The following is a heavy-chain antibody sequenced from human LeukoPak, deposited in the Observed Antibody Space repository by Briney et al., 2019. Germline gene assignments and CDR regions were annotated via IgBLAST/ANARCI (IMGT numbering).Heavy chain of an antibody. V-gene: IGHV4-59*01. CDR3: ARGIRYYGPWYYYYGMDV. Sequence: SETLSLTCTVSGGSISSYYWSWIRQPPGKGLQWIGYICYSGSTNYNPSLKSRVTISVDTSKNQFSLKLSSVTAADTAVYYCARGIRYYGPWYYYYGMDVWGQGTTVTVSS. D-gene: IGHD3-10*01. CDR1: GGSISSYY. CDR2: ICYSGST. J-gene: IGHJ6*02.